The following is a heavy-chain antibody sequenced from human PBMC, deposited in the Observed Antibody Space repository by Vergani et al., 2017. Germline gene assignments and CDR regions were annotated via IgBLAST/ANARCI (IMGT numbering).Heavy chain of an antibody. D-gene: IGHD1-26*01. CDR3: ARHKKSGSHRGDAFDI. J-gene: IGHJ3*02. CDR2: IDPSDSYT. Sequence: EVQLVQSGAEVKKPGESLRISCKGSGYSFTSYWISWVRQMPGKGLEWMGRIDPSDSYTNYSPSFQGHVTISADKSISTAYLQWSSLKASDTAMYYCARHKKSGSHRGDAFDIWGQGTMVTVSS. V-gene: IGHV5-10-1*03. CDR1: GYSFTSYW.